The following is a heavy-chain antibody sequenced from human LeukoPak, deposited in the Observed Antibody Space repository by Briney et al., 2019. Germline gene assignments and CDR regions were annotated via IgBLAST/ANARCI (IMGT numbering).Heavy chain of an antibody. Sequence: PGGSLRLSCAASGFTFDDYAMHWVRQAPGKGLEWVSGISWNSGSIGYADSVKGRFTISRDNAKNSLYLQMNSLRAEDTALYYCARGGGHSYDYHHYWGQGTLVTVSS. CDR3: ARGGGHSYDYHHY. CDR1: GFTFDDYA. D-gene: IGHD3-16*01. CDR2: ISWNSGSI. J-gene: IGHJ4*02. V-gene: IGHV3-9*01.